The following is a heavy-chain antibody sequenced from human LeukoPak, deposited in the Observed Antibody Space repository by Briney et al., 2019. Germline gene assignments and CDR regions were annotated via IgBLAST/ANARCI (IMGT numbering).Heavy chain of an antibody. CDR1: GGSISSGGYY. CDR2: IYYSGST. CDR3: ARLGRGRSILYGMDV. D-gene: IGHD3-10*01. Sequence: SETLSLTCTVSGGSISSGGYYWSWIRQHPGKGLEWIGYIYYSGSTNYNPSLKSRVTISVDTSKNQFSLKLSSVTAADTAVYYCARLGRGRSILYGMDVWGQGTTVTVSS. J-gene: IGHJ6*02. V-gene: IGHV4-61*08.